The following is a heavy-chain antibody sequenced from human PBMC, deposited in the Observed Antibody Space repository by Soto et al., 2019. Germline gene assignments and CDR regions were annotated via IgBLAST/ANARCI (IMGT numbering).Heavy chain of an antibody. D-gene: IGHD2-15*01. Sequence: QVQLQESGPGLLKPLETLSLTCTVSGVSLNSGHYYWVWIRQSPGKGLAWIASIYYDESTYYNPSPKSRVTISTDKPKNQFSLTLKSVTAADTAVYYCGKVLIGATRHTDVDSWGQGALVTVSS. CDR3: GKVLIGATRHTDVDS. J-gene: IGHJ4*02. V-gene: IGHV4-39*01. CDR2: IYYDEST. CDR1: GVSLNSGHYY.